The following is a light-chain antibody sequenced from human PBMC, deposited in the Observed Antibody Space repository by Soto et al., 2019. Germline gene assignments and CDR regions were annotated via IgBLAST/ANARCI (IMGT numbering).Light chain of an antibody. V-gene: IGLV2-14*01. CDR1: SSDVGGYNY. J-gene: IGLJ1*01. CDR3: SSYTSSSTLLYV. CDR2: DVS. Sequence: QSALTQPASVSGSPGQSITISCTGTSSDVGGYNYVSWYQQHPGKAPKLMIFDVSNRPSGVSNRFTGSKSGNTASLTISGLQPEDDADYYCSSYTSSSTLLYVFGPGTKVTVL.